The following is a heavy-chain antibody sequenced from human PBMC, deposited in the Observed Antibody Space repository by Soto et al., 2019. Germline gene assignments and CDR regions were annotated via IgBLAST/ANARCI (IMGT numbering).Heavy chain of an antibody. CDR2: IYYSGST. Sequence: SETLSLTCTVSGGSISSYYWSWIRQPPGKGLEWIGYIYYSGSTNYNPSLKSRVTISVDTSKNQFSLKLSSVTAADTAVYYCARVGSSGYYYGMDAWGQGTTVTVSS. D-gene: IGHD6-6*01. CDR1: GGSISSYY. V-gene: IGHV4-59*01. CDR3: ARVGSSGYYYGMDA. J-gene: IGHJ6*02.